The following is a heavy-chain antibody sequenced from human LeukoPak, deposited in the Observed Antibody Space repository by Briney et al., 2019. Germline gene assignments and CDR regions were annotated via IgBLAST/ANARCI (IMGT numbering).Heavy chain of an antibody. CDR3: TTDPAGVDILAGHP. Sequence: GGSLRLSCAASGFTFSSYAMSWVRQAPGKGLEWVSAISGSGGSTYYADSVKGRFTISRDNSKNTLYLQMNSLKTEDTAVYYCTTDPAGVDILAGHPWGQGTLVTVSS. CDR2: ISGSGGST. J-gene: IGHJ5*02. D-gene: IGHD3-9*01. V-gene: IGHV3-23*01. CDR1: GFTFSSYA.